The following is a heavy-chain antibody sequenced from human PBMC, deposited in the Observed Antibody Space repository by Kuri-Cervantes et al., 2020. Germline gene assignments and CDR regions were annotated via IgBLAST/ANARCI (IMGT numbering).Heavy chain of an antibody. Sequence: SETLSLTCAVYGGSFSGYYWSWIRQPPGKGLEWIGEINHSGSTNYNPSLKSRVTISVDTSKNQFSLKLSFVTAADTAVYYCAREVAYKVGAGDGFGYWGQGTLVTVSS. CDR2: INHSGST. CDR1: GGSFSGYY. CDR3: AREVAYKVGAGDGFGY. D-gene: IGHD1-26*01. V-gene: IGHV4-34*01. J-gene: IGHJ4*02.